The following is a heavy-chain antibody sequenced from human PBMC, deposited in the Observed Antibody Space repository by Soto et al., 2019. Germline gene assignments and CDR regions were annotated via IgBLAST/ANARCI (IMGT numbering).Heavy chain of an antibody. Sequence: GGSLRLSCAASGFTFSSYGMHWVRQAPGKGLEWVAVISYDGSNKYYADSVKGRFTISRDNSKNTLYLQMNSLRAEDTAVYYCAKGGGGMDVWGQGTTVTVSS. CDR3: AKGGGGMDV. CDR1: GFTFSSYG. J-gene: IGHJ6*02. D-gene: IGHD3-10*01. CDR2: ISYDGSNK. V-gene: IGHV3-30*18.